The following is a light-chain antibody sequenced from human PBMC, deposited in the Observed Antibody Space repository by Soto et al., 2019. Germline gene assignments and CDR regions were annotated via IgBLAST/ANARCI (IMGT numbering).Light chain of an antibody. CDR3: QQYGSSPPLT. Sequence: EIVLTQSPGTLSLSPGGRATLSCSASRGVGSNFLAWYQQKPGQAPRLLIYGASSRATGIPDRFSGSGSGTDFTLTISRLEPEDFAVYYCQQYGSSPPLTFGGGTKVEIK. CDR1: RGVGSNF. J-gene: IGKJ4*01. V-gene: IGKV3-20*01. CDR2: GAS.